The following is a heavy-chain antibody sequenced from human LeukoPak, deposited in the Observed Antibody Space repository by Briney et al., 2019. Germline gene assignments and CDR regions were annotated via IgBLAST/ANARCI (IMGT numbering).Heavy chain of an antibody. V-gene: IGHV1-69*04. CDR3: ARELSTVPCWFDP. CDR2: IIPILGIA. CDR1: GGTFSSYA. D-gene: IGHD2-2*01. J-gene: IGHJ5*02. Sequence: EASVKVSCKGSGGTFSSYAISWVRQAPGQGLEWMGRIIPILGIANYAQKFQGRVTITADKSTSTAYMELSSLRSEDTAVYCCARELSTVPCWFDPWGQGTLVTVSS.